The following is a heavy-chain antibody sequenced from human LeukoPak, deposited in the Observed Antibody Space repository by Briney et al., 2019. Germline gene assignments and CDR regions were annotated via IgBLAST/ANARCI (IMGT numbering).Heavy chain of an antibody. Sequence: GGSLRLSCAASGFTFSSYAIGWGRQAPGKWLEWGSAIIGSGGSTYYADSVKGRFTISRDNYKNTLYLQINSLRAEDTAVYYCAKIRFLEWLLLGYFDYWGQGTLVTVSS. V-gene: IGHV3-23*01. CDR1: GFTFSSYA. D-gene: IGHD3-3*01. CDR3: AKIRFLEWLLLGYFDY. J-gene: IGHJ4*02. CDR2: IIGSGGST.